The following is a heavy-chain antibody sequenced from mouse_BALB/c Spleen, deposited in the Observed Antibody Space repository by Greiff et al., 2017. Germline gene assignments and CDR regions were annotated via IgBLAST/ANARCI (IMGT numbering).Heavy chain of an antibody. CDR2: INSNGGST. D-gene: IGHD2-14*01. Sequence: DVKLVESGGGLVQPGGSLKLSCAASGFTFSSYGMSWVRQTPDKRLELVATINSNGGSTYYPDSVKGRFTISRDNAKNTLYLQMSSLKSEDTAMYYCASHRSFAYWGQGTLVTVSA. CDR1: GFTFSSYG. J-gene: IGHJ3*01. CDR3: ASHRSFAY. V-gene: IGHV5-6-3*01.